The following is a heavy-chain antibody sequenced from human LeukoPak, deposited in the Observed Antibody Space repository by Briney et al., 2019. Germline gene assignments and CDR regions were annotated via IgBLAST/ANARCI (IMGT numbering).Heavy chain of an antibody. D-gene: IGHD3-10*01. CDR1: GFTFSSYA. J-gene: IGHJ3*02. CDR2: ISGSGGST. Sequence: GGSLRLSCAASGFTFSSYAMSWVRQAPGKGLEWVAAISGSGGSTYYADSVKGRFTISKDNSKNTLYLQMNSLRAEDTAVYYCAKDQELLWFGELARRPHNDAFDIWGQGTMVTVSS. V-gene: IGHV3-23*01. CDR3: AKDQELLWFGELARRPHNDAFDI.